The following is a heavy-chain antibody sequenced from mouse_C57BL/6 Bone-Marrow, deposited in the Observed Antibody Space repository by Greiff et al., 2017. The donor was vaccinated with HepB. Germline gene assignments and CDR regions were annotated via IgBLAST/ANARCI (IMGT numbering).Heavy chain of an antibody. CDR2: IYPGSGST. Sequence: VQLQQPGAELVKPGASVKMSCKASGYTFTSYWITWVKQRPGQGLEWIGDIYPGSGSTNYNEKFKSKATLTVDTSSSTAYMQLSSLTSEDSAVYYCAREGGNDYDGDWYFDVWGTGTTVTVSS. J-gene: IGHJ1*03. CDR1: GYTFTSYW. V-gene: IGHV1-55*01. D-gene: IGHD2-4*01. CDR3: AREGGNDYDGDWYFDV.